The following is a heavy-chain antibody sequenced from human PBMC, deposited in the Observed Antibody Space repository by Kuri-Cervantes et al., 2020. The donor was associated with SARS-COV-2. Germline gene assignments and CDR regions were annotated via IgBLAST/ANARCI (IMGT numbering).Heavy chain of an antibody. J-gene: IGHJ4*02. D-gene: IGHD4-23*01. CDR1: GYSISSGYY. V-gene: IGHV3-11*04. Sequence: GRCLRLSCTVSGYSISSGYYWGWIRQPPGKGLEWVSYISSSGSTIYYADSVKGRFTISRDNAKNSLYLQMNSLRAEDTAVYYCARSGPLRWYRYWGQGTLVTVSS. CDR2: ISSSGSTI. CDR3: ARSGPLRWYRY.